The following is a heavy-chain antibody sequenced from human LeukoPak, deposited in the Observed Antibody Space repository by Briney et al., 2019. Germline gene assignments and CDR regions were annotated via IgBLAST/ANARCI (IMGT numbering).Heavy chain of an antibody. J-gene: IGHJ5*02. D-gene: IGHD2-2*01. CDR2: IYHSGST. V-gene: IGHV4-30-2*01. CDR1: GGSISSGGYS. Sequence: PSQTLSLTCAVSGGSISSGGYSWSWIRQPPGKGLEWIGYIYHSGSTYYNPSLKSRATISVDRSKNQFSLKLSSVTAADTAVYYCARARYCSSTSCYPSRINWFDPWGQGTLVTVSS. CDR3: ARARYCSSTSCYPSRINWFDP.